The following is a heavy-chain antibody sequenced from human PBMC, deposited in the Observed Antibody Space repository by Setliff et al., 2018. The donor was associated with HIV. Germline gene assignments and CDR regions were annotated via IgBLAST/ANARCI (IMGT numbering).Heavy chain of an antibody. CDR2: ISHSGVT. Sequence: SETLSLTCAVSGYSISSSYYWGWIRQPPGKGLEWIGSISHSGVTYYNPSLKSRLIISVDSSKNQFFLNLTSVTAADTAMYYCARVSQDLLGAFDIWGQGTLVTVSS. CDR3: ARVSQDLLGAFDI. J-gene: IGHJ3*02. D-gene: IGHD7-27*01. V-gene: IGHV4-38-2*01. CDR1: GYSISSSYY.